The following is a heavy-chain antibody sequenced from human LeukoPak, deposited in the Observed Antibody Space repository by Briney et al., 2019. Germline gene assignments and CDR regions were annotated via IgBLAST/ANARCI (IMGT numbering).Heavy chain of an antibody. Sequence: SETLSLTCAVPGAPFFGYWCYWFRQPPGKGLEWIGEINHSRITNYNPSLKSRVSISVDTSKNQFSLKLSSVTAADTAVYFCATTSCHCGQGTLVTVSS. V-gene: IGHV4-34*01. D-gene: IGHD2-2*01. J-gene: IGHJ4*02. CDR3: ATTSCH. CDR1: GAPFFGYW. CDR2: INHSRIT.